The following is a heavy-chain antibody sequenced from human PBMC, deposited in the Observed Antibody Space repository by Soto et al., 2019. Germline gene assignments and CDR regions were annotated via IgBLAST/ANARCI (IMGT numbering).Heavy chain of an antibody. Sequence: SETLSLTCAAYGGSVSDYYWSWIRQPPGKGLEWIGEINHSGSINYNPSLKSRGTMSVDKSKNQFSLKLSSVTAAGTAVYYCARGGGYDILTANSNGLDVWDQGTTVTVSS. CDR3: ARGGGYDILTANSNGLDV. D-gene: IGHD3-9*01. CDR2: INHSGSI. CDR1: GGSVSDYY. V-gene: IGHV4-34*01. J-gene: IGHJ6*02.